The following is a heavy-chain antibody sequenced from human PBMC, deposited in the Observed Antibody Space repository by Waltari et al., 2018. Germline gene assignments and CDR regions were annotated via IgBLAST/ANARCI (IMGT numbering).Heavy chain of an antibody. V-gene: IGHV4-39*01. J-gene: IGHJ3*01. CDR2: SSYTVPT. Sequence: QLQLQESGPRLVKPSETLSLTCTVSGGSITSNRHYWGWIPQPPGQGLEWIGTSSYTVPTYTSPSLKSRVTIARDASKNQRALTLGSVTAAATALYYCATYIGASLGTAAFDVWGQGTMVTVSS. CDR1: GGSITSNRHY. D-gene: IGHD5-12*01. CDR3: ATYIGASLGTAAFDV.